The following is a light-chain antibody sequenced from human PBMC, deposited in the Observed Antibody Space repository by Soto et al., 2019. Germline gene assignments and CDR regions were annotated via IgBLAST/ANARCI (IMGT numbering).Light chain of an antibody. CDR3: QQYGSSPLT. V-gene: IGKV3-20*01. Sequence: EIVLTQSPGTLSLSPGERATLSCRASQSVSSSYLAWYQQKPDQAPRLLIYDASSRATGIADRFSGSGSGTDFTLIISRLEPEDFEVYYCQQYGSSPLTLGGGTKVDIK. CDR2: DAS. J-gene: IGKJ4*01. CDR1: QSVSSSY.